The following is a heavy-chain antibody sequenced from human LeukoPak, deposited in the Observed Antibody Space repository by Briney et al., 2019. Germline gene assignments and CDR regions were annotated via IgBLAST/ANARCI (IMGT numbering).Heavy chain of an antibody. Sequence: PGGSLRLSCTASEFSVGSNYMTWVRQAPGKGLEWVSLIYSGGSTYYADSVKGRFTISRDNSKNTLYLQMNSLRAEDTAVYYCARDPPGPQMTTRSGLFDYWGQGTLVTVSS. V-gene: IGHV3-66*01. D-gene: IGHD3-10*01. CDR1: EFSVGSNY. CDR2: IYSGGST. J-gene: IGHJ4*02. CDR3: ARDPPGPQMTTRSGLFDY.